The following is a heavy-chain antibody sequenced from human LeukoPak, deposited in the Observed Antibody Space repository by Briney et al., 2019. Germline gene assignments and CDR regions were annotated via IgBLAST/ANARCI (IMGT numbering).Heavy chain of an antibody. V-gene: IGHV4-59*01. CDR1: GGSFSGYY. CDR3: ARRPRNDILTGTPFDY. J-gene: IGHJ4*02. Sequence: PSETLSLTCAVYGGSFSGYYWSWIRQPPGKGLEWIGYIYYSGSTDSNPSLKSRVTISVDTSKNQFSLKLRSVTAADTAMYYCARRPRNDILTGTPFDYWGQGILVTVS. D-gene: IGHD3-9*01. CDR2: IYYSGST.